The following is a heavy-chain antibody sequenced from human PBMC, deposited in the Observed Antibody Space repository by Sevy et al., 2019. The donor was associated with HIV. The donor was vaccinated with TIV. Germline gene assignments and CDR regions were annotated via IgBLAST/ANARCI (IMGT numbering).Heavy chain of an antibody. D-gene: IGHD2-2*01. V-gene: IGHV4-4*07. CDR3: AREYQSAYFDY. J-gene: IGHJ4*02. CDR1: GGSISTYY. CDR2: THTSGTT. Sequence: SETLSLTCTVSGGSISTYYWTWIRQPAGKRLEWIGRTHTSGTTSSNPYLKSRVTMTVDTSTNQFSLKLSYVTAADTAVYYCAREYQSAYFDYWGQGTLVTVSS.